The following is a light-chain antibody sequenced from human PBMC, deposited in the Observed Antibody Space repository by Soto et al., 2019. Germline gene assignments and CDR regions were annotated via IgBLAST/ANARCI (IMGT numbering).Light chain of an antibody. CDR1: KIVSGS. CDR3: QQYNTWPT. Sequence: ERTTLSCRASKIVSGSLAWYQQKPGQAPRLLIYGTSTRATGIPARFSGSGSGTEFTLTISSLQSEDFAVYYCQQYNTWPTFGGGTKVEIK. V-gene: IGKV3-15*01. CDR2: GTS. J-gene: IGKJ4*01.